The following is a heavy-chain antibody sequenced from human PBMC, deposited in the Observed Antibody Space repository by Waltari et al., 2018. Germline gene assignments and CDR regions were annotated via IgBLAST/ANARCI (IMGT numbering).Heavy chain of an antibody. CDR1: GYTFTGYY. V-gene: IGHV1-2*06. CDR2: INPNSGGT. CDR3: ARDPFSIAVAGTNFDY. J-gene: IGHJ4*02. Sequence: QVQLVQSGAEVKKPGASVKVSCKASGYTFTGYYMHWVRQAPGQGLEWMGRINPNSGGTNYAQKFQGRVTMTRDTSISTAYMELSRLRSDDTAVYYCARDPFSIAVAGTNFDYWGQGTLVTVSS. D-gene: IGHD6-19*01.